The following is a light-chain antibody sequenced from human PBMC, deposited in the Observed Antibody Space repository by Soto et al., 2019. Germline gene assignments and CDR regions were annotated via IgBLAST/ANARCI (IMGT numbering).Light chain of an antibody. CDR1: RSNIGSNA. CDR2: NDN. J-gene: IGLJ3*02. V-gene: IGLV1-44*01. Sequence: QSALTQPPSASGTPGQRVTISCSGSRSNIGSNAVSWYQQLPGTAPKLLIYNDNQRPSGVPDRFFASKSGPSASLAISGLQSEDEADYYCAAWDDSLNARGVFGGGTKLTVL. CDR3: AAWDDSLNARGV.